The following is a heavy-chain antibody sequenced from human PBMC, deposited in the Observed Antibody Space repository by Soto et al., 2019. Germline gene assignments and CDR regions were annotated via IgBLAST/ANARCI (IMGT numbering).Heavy chain of an antibody. CDR3: VRGVLS. CDR2: IHHSGST. D-gene: IGHD3-10*01. J-gene: IGHJ1*01. V-gene: IGHV4-31*03. CDR1: GSSISSGGYY. Sequence: QVQLQESGPGLVKASQTLSLTCNVSGSSISSGGYYWTRIRQHPGKGLEWIGNIHHSGSTFYNPSLKSRVSISVDTSKNQFFLKLSSVTAADTAVYFCVRGVLSWGQGTLVTVSS.